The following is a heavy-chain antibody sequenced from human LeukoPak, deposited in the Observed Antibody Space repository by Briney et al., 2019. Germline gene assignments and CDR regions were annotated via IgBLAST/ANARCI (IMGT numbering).Heavy chain of an antibody. CDR1: GYTFTGYY. D-gene: IGHD3-10*01. V-gene: IGHV1-2*02. Sequence: GASVKVSCKASGYTFTGYYMHWVRQAPGQGLEWMGWINPNSGGTNYAQKFQGRFTMTRDTSISTAYMDLSRLRSDDTAVYYCARDRGSGSYLVGWGQGTLVTVSS. CDR3: ARDRGSGSYLVG. J-gene: IGHJ4*02. CDR2: INPNSGGT.